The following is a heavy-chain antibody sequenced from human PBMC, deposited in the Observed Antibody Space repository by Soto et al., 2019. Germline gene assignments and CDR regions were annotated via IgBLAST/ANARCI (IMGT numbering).Heavy chain of an antibody. V-gene: IGHV4-59*01. CDR3: ARDLLDYDFWSGPEGY. J-gene: IGHJ4*02. CDR2: IYYSGST. CDR1: GGSISSYY. D-gene: IGHD3-3*01. Sequence: PSETLSLTCTVSGGSISSYYWSWIRQPPGKGLERIGYIYYSGSTNYNPSLKSRVTISVDTSKNQFSLKLSSVTAADTAVYYCARDLLDYDFWSGPEGYWGQGTLVTVSS.